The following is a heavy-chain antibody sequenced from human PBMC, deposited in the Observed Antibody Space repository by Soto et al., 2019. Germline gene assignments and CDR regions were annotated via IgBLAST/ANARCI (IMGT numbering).Heavy chain of an antibody. CDR1: RVFFRSYT. V-gene: IGHV3-30*03. J-gene: IGHJ6*02. CDR2: ISHDGSNK. D-gene: IGHD3-16*01. CDR3: ARDRGGSGEGYNIHYYLSAMDV. Sequence: GGSLRLSCAASRVFFRSYTMHWVREAQGNGLEWVAAISHDGSNKYYADSVKGRFIISRDNSKNTLYLQINSLIAEETAVYYGARDRGGSGEGYNIHYYLSAMDVWGQGTTVTVSS.